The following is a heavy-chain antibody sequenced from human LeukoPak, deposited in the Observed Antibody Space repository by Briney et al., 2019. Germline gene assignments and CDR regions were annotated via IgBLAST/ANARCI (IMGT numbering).Heavy chain of an antibody. Sequence: SQTLSLTCAISGDSVSSNSAAWNWIRQSPSRGLEWQGRKYYRSKWYNDYAVSVKSRITINPDTSKNQFSLQLNSVTPEDTAVYYCARGGIQLNVSVGMDVWGQGTTVTVSS. CDR2: KYYRSKWYN. V-gene: IGHV6-1*01. D-gene: IGHD5-18*01. J-gene: IGHJ6*02. CDR1: GDSVSSNSAA. CDR3: ARGGIQLNVSVGMDV.